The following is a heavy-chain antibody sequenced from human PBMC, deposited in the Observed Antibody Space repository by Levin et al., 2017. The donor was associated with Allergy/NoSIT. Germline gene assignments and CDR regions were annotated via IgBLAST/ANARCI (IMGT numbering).Heavy chain of an antibody. CDR2: IYYSGST. D-gene: IGHD3-9*01. V-gene: IGHV4-59*01. J-gene: IGHJ4*02. CDR3: ARARLQTNYYDILTGYYALFDY. CDR1: GGSISSYY. Sequence: SETLSLTCTVSGGSISSYYWSWIRQPPGKGLEWIGYIYYSGSTNYNPSLKSRVTISVDTSKNQFSLKLSSVTAADTAVYYCARARLQTNYYDILTGYYALFDYWGQGTLVTVSS.